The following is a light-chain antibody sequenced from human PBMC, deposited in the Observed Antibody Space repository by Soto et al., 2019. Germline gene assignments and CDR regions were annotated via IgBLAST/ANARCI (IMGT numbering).Light chain of an antibody. CDR2: EVT. V-gene: IGLV2-14*01. J-gene: IGLJ1*01. CDR3: ISYTGSSTSYV. CDR1: SSDVGSYNH. Sequence: QSVLTQPASVSGSPGQSIIISCSGTSSDVGSYNHVAWYQQFPGKTPKLIIYEVTYRPSGVSHRFSASKSGNTASLTISGLQAEDEADYYCISYTGSSTSYVFGTGTKVTVL.